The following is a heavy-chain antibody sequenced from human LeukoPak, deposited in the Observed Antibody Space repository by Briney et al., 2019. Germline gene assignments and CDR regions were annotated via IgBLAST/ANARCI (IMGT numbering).Heavy chain of an antibody. CDR3: ARKLSGYSYGLYDY. CDR1: GGSVSSGSYY. Sequence: SETLSLTCTVSGGSVSSGSYYWSWIRQPPGKGLEWIGEINHSGSTNYNPSLKSRVTISVDTSKNQFSLKLSSVTAADTAVYYCARKLSGYSYGLYDYWGQGTLVTVSS. V-gene: IGHV4-39*07. J-gene: IGHJ4*02. CDR2: INHSGST. D-gene: IGHD5-18*01.